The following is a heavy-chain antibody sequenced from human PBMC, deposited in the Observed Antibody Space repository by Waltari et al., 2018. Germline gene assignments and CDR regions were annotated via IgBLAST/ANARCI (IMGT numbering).Heavy chain of an antibody. Sequence: QVQLVQSGAEVKKPGSSGKVSCKVSGGTFSRYAISWVRQAPGQGLEWMGGIIPIFGTANYAQKFQGRVTITADESTSTAYMELSSLRSEDTAVYYCATVRMVAAPMLDYYYYMDVWGKGTTVTVAS. CDR2: IIPIFGTA. V-gene: IGHV1-69*01. J-gene: IGHJ6*03. CDR3: ATVRMVAAPMLDYYYYMDV. D-gene: IGHD2-15*01. CDR1: GGTFSRYA.